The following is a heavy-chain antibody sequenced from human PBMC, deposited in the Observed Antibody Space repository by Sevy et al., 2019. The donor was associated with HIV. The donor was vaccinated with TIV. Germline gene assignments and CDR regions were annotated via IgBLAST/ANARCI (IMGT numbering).Heavy chain of an antibody. J-gene: IGHJ3*02. Sequence: GGSLRLSCAVSGFTVSSNYMNWVRQAPGKGLEWVSVIYTDGSTYYADSVKGRFTISRHNSENTLSLQMNSLRVEDTAVYYCARTRHYYDSSGYCQWDVFDIWGQGTMVTVSS. CDR2: IYTDGST. V-gene: IGHV3-53*04. CDR1: GFTVSSNY. CDR3: ARTRHYYDSSGYCQWDVFDI. D-gene: IGHD3-22*01.